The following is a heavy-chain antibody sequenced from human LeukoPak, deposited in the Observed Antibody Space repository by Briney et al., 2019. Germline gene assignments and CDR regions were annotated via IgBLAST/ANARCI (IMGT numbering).Heavy chain of an antibody. J-gene: IGHJ3*02. CDR3: ARVKKSDRMLRYDFWSGRYAFDI. CDR2: INHSGST. V-gene: IGHV4-34*01. Sequence: PSETLSLTCAVYGGSFSGYYWSWIRQPPGKGLEWIGEINHSGSTNYNPSLKSRVTISVDTSKNQFSLKLSSVTAADTAVYYCARVKKSDRMLRYDFWSGRYAFDIWGQGTMVTVSP. CDR1: GGSFSGYY. D-gene: IGHD3-3*01.